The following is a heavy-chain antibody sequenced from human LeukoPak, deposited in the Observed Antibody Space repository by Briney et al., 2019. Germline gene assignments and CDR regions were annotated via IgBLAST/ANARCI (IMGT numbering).Heavy chain of an antibody. V-gene: IGHV3-30*03. J-gene: IGHJ4*02. CDR1: GFTFSSYG. CDR3: ARDSAVTYS. CDR2: ISYDGSNK. Sequence: GGSLRLSCAASGFTFSSYGVHWVRQAPGKGLEWVAVISYDGSNKYYADSVKGRFTISRDNSKNTLYLQMNSLRAEDTAVYYCARDSAVTYSWGQGTLVTVSS. D-gene: IGHD2-21*01.